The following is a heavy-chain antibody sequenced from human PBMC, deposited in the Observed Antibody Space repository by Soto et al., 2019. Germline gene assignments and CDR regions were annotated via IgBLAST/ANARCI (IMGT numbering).Heavy chain of an antibody. CDR1: GFMFSGYA. Sequence: WGTLRLSGAASGFMFSGYAMDLVRQAPGKGLECVSYFSGTVNYSLYADSVKGLFIISRDNVANSLYQQMHSLTAEDPAIYFCARETHRSHHNFDYWDPRPLIAVST. V-gene: IGHV3-48*03. CDR3: ARETHRSHHNFDY. CDR2: FSGTVNYS. J-gene: IGHJ4*02.